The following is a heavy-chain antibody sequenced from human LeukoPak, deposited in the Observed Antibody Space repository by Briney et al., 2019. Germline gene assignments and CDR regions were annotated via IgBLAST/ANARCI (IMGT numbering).Heavy chain of an antibody. D-gene: IGHD1-7*01. V-gene: IGHV3-23*01. CDR2: ISGSGGST. CDR3: AKRTVNYPFDF. CDR1: GFTLSSFA. Sequence: PGGSLRLSCAASGFTLSSFAMNWVRQAPGKGLEWVSAISGSGGSTFYADSVKGRFTISRDNSENTLYLQMNSLRAEDTAVYYCAKRTVNYPFDFWGQGTLLTVSS. J-gene: IGHJ4*02.